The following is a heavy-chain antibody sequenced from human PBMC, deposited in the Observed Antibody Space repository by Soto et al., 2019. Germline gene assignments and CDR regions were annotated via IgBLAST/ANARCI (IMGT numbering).Heavy chain of an antibody. V-gene: IGHV3-30*04. J-gene: IGHJ4*02. Sequence: QVQLVESGGGVVQPGRSLRLSCAASGFIFSGYAMHWVRQAPGKGLEWVAVISYDGKTKYYADSVKGRFTVSRDNSKNTLYVQMNNLSSEETAMYYCAKATSAYEMDYWGQGTLVNVSS. CDR2: ISYDGKTK. D-gene: IGHD5-12*01. CDR1: GFIFSGYA. CDR3: AKATSAYEMDY.